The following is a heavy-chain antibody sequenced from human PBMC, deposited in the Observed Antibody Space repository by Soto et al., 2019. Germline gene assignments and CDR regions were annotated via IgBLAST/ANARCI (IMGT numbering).Heavy chain of an antibody. D-gene: IGHD6-19*01. V-gene: IGHV5-51*01. CDR1: GYSFPSFW. CDR3: VKQHPLDSRAWHN. CDR2: IYPGDSET. J-gene: IGHJ4*02. Sequence: LGESLKISCKVSGYSFPSFWIGWVRQMPGKGLEWLGSIYPGDSETRYSPSFQGEVTISADKSITTAYLHWSSLRASDTATYYCVKQHPLDSRAWHNWGQGTLVTVS.